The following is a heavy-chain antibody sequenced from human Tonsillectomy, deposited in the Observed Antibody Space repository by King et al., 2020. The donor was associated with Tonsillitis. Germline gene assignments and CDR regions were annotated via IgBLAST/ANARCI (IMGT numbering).Heavy chain of an antibody. CDR1: GFAFSSYA. V-gene: IGHV3-23*04. D-gene: IGHD1-26*01. CDR3: ARGSWGVGPYYGMDV. J-gene: IGHJ6*02. CDR2: ITDSGSKT. Sequence: VQLVESGGAWVQPGGSLRLSCAASGFAFSSYAMSWVRQAPGKGPEWVSAITDSGSKTYYADSVEGRLTLSSDNSKNTLYLQMNSLRAEDTAIYYCARGSWGVGPYYGMDVWGRGTTVTVSS.